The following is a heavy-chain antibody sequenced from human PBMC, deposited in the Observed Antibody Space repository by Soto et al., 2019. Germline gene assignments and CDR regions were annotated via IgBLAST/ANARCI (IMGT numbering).Heavy chain of an antibody. Sequence: GSVKVSCKAAGYTFTSYGISWVRQAPGQGLEWMGWISAYNGNTNYAQKLQGRFTMTTDTSTSTAFMELRSLRSDYTAVYYCARESSPGYYDFWSGYHYFDYWGQGTLVSVTS. V-gene: IGHV1-18*04. J-gene: IGHJ4*02. CDR3: ARESSPGYYDFWSGYHYFDY. D-gene: IGHD3-3*01. CDR1: GYTFTSYG. CDR2: ISAYNGNT.